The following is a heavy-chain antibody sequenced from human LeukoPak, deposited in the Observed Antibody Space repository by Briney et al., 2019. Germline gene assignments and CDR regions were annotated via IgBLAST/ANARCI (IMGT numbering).Heavy chain of an antibody. CDR2: IYYSGST. Sequence: PSETLSLTCTVSGGSISSSSYYWGWTRQPPGKGLEWIGSIYYSGSTYYNPSLKSRVTISVDTSKNQFSLKLSSVTAADTAVYYCARGAYDILTGYYKNWFDPWGQGTLVTVSS. CDR1: GGSISSSSYY. J-gene: IGHJ5*02. CDR3: ARGAYDILTGYYKNWFDP. D-gene: IGHD3-9*01. V-gene: IGHV4-39*01.